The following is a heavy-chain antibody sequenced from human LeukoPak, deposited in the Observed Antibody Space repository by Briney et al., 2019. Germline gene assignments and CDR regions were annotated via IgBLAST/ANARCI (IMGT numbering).Heavy chain of an antibody. CDR2: ISYDGSNK. Sequence: GGSLRLSCAASGFTFNNYGMHWVRQAPGKGLEWVAVISYDGSNKYYADSVKGRFTISRDNSKNTLYLQMNSLRAEDTAFYYCARDSGFSGTQRGEYWGQGTLVTVSS. CDR3: ARDSGFSGTQRGEY. CDR1: GFTFNNYG. J-gene: IGHJ4*02. D-gene: IGHD3/OR15-3a*01. V-gene: IGHV3-30*03.